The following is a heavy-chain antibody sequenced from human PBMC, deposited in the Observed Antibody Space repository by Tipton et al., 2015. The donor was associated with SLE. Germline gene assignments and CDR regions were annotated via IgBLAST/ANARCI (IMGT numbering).Heavy chain of an antibody. CDR1: GFTLDDYA. V-gene: IGHV3-9*01. D-gene: IGHD3-10*01. CDR2: ISWYSGSI. CDR3: AKVGSGSYTYYFDY. J-gene: IGHJ4*02. Sequence: SLRLSCAASGFTLDDYAMHWVRQAPGKGLGWVSGISWYSGSIGYADSVKGRFTISRDNAKNSLYLQMNSLRAEDTALYYCAKVGSGSYTYYFDYWGQGTLVTVSS.